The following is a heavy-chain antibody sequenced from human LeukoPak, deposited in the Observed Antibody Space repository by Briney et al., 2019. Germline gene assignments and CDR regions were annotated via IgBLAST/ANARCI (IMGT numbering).Heavy chain of an antibody. CDR3: ARVGINLPMTNLNWFDP. Sequence: SETLSLTCAVYGGSFSGYYWSWVRQPPGKGLEWIGEINHSGSTNYSPSLKSRVTISVDTSKNQFSLKLSSVTAADTAVYYCARVGINLPMTNLNWFDPWGQGTLVTVSS. CDR1: GGSFSGYY. V-gene: IGHV4-34*01. CDR2: INHSGST. J-gene: IGHJ5*02. D-gene: IGHD3-22*01.